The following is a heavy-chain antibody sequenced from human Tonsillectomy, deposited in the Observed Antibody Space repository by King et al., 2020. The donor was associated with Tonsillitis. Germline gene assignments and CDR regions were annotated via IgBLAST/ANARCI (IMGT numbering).Heavy chain of an antibody. V-gene: IGHV4-39*07. Sequence: VQLQESGPGLVKPSETLSLTCTVSGGSIRDTSHYWGWIRQPPGKGLEWIGSIYYSGSSNYNPSLKSRVTMSVDTSKNQFSLKLSSVTAADTAVYYCARVIVVVVPDYWGQGTLVTVSS. CDR3: ARVIVVVVPDY. CDR1: GGSIRDTSHY. CDR2: IYYSGSS. D-gene: IGHD2-15*01. J-gene: IGHJ4*02.